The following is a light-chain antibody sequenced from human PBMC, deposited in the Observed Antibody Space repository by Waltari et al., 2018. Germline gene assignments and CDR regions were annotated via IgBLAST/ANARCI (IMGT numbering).Light chain of an antibody. Sequence: QLVLTQSPSASASLGASVKLTCTLSSGHSSYAIAWHQQQPEKGPRFLMKLNSDGSHSKGDGIPVRFSGSSSGTERYLPISSLQSEDEADYYCQTWDTDIRVFGGGTELTVL. CDR1: SGHSSYA. CDR3: QTWDTDIRV. CDR2: LNSDGSH. J-gene: IGLJ3*02. V-gene: IGLV4-69*01.